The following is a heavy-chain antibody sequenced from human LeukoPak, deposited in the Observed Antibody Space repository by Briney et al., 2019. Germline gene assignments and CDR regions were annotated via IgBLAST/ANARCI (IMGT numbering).Heavy chain of an antibody. CDR3: ARDHVTEGYFDY. Sequence: SETLSLTCTVSGGSISSYYWSWIRQPPGKELEWIGYIYYSGSTNYNPSLKSRVTISVDTSKNQFSLKLSSVTAADTAVYYCARDHVTEGYFDYWGQGTLVTVSS. CDR1: GGSISSYY. V-gene: IGHV4-59*01. CDR2: IYYSGST. J-gene: IGHJ4*02. D-gene: IGHD3-16*01.